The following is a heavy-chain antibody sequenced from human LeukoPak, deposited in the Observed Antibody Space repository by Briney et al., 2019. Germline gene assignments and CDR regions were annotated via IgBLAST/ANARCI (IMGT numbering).Heavy chain of an antibody. Sequence: PSETLPLTCSVSGGSISSYYWSWIRQPPGKGLEWIAYIYYSGSTNYNPSLKSRVTISVDTSKNQFSLELSSVTAADTAVYYCARGVRPGAFDIWGQGTMVTVSS. CDR1: GGSISSYY. CDR3: ARGVRPGAFDI. J-gene: IGHJ3*02. D-gene: IGHD1-1*01. V-gene: IGHV4-59*01. CDR2: IYYSGST.